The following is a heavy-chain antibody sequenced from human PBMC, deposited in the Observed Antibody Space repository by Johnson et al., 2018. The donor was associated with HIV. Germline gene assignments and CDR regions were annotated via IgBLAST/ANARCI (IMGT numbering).Heavy chain of an antibody. D-gene: IGHD1-1*01. J-gene: IGHJ3*02. CDR1: GFTFSSYG. V-gene: IGHV3-30*19. Sequence: QVQLVESGGGVVQPGGSLRLSCAASGFTFSSYGMHWVRQAPGKGLEWVAVISYDGSNKYYADSVKGRFTISRDNSKNTLYLQMNSLRAEDTALYYCARVALNVGNDAFDIGGQGTMVTVSS. CDR3: ARVALNVGNDAFDI. CDR2: ISYDGSNK.